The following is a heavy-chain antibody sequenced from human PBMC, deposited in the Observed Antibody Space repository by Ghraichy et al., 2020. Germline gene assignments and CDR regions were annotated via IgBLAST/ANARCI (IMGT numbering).Heavy chain of an antibody. Sequence: GGSLRLSCAASGFIFSDSYMSWIRQAPGKGLEWIAYIRNSGATIYYRDSVKGRFTISRDNTKDLLYLHMNSLRADDTAVYYCVRVYYYDTSGPKYYFDSWGQGTLVTVSS. D-gene: IGHD3-22*01. J-gene: IGHJ4*02. CDR2: IRNSGATI. CDR1: GFIFSDSY. V-gene: IGHV3-11*01. CDR3: VRVYYYDTSGPKYYFDS.